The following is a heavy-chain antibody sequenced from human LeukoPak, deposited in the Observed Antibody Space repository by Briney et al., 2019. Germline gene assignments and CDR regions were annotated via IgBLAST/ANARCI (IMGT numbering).Heavy chain of an antibody. J-gene: IGHJ4*02. CDR1: GGSISSYY. Sequence: SETLSLTCTVSGGSISSYYWNWIRQPPGKGLEWIGYIYYSGSTNYNPSLKSRVTISVDTSKNQFSLKLSSVTAADTAVYYCARGGITMIVEDWGQGTLVTVSS. V-gene: IGHV4-59*01. CDR3: ARGGITMIVED. CDR2: IYYSGST. D-gene: IGHD3-22*01.